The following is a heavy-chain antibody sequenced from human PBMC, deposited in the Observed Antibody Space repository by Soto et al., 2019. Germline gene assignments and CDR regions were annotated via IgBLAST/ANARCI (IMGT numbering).Heavy chain of an antibody. Sequence: ASVKVSCKTSGYTFTSYGISWVRQAPGQGLEWMGWISTDKGKTNYAQKFQGIVTMTTDTSTSTAYMELSSLRSEDTAVYYCARSIVVVTALDYWGQGTLVTVSS. CDR2: ISTDKGKT. CDR3: ARSIVVVTALDY. CDR1: GYTFTSYG. V-gene: IGHV1-18*01. J-gene: IGHJ4*02. D-gene: IGHD2-21*02.